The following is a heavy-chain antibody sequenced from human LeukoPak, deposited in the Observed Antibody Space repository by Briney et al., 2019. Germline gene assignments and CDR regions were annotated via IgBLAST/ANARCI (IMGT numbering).Heavy chain of an antibody. V-gene: IGHV4-4*07. CDR2: IFTSGRT. CDR1: GGSISTYY. Sequence: SETLSLTCTVSGGSISTYYWSWIRQPAGKGLEWIGRIFTSGRTNYNPSLKSRVTMSVDTSKNQFSLKLTSVTAADTAVYYCARLGTGATSYFDYWGQGTLVTVSS. D-gene: IGHD7-27*01. CDR3: ARLGTGATSYFDY. J-gene: IGHJ4*02.